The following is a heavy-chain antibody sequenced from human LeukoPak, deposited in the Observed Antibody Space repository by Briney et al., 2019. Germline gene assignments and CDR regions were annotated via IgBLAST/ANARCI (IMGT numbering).Heavy chain of an antibody. Sequence: GESLKISCKGSGYSFTSYWIGWVRQMPGEGLEWMGIIYPGDSDTRCSPSFQGQVTISADKSISTAYLQWSSLKASDTAMYYCARPRERGYSYMDVWGKGTTVTVSS. CDR2: IYPGDSDT. V-gene: IGHV5-51*01. CDR1: GYSFTSYW. CDR3: ARPRERGYSYMDV. J-gene: IGHJ6*03. D-gene: IGHD5-18*01.